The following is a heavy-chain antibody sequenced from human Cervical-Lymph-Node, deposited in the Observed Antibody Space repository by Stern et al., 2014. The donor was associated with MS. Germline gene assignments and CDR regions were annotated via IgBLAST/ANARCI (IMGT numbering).Heavy chain of an antibody. D-gene: IGHD4-17*01. CDR3: ARADGDYGGYFDY. Sequence: VHLVESGAEVKKPGASVKVSCKASGYTFTGYYMHWVRQAPGQGLERMGWINPNSGGTNYAQKFQGWVTMTRDTSISTAYMELSRLRSDDTAVYYCARADGDYGGYFDYWGQGTLVTVSS. V-gene: IGHV1-2*04. CDR1: GYTFTGYY. CDR2: INPNSGGT. J-gene: IGHJ4*02.